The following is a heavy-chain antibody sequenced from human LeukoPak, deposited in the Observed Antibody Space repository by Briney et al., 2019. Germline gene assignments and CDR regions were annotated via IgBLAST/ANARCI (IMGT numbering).Heavy chain of an antibody. CDR3: AGELVPAAMREYYYYYGMDV. J-gene: IGHJ6*02. Sequence: GGSLRLSCAASGFTFTTYWMAWVRQAPGKGLEWVANIKQDGSEAVYADSVRGRFTISRDNAKNSLYLQMNSLRAEDTAVYYCAGELVPAAMREYYYYYGMDVWGQGTTVTVSS. V-gene: IGHV3-7*01. CDR2: IKQDGSEA. D-gene: IGHD2-2*01. CDR1: GFTFTTYW.